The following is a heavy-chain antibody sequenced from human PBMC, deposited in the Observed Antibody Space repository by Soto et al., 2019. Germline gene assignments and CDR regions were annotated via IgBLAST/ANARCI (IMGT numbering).Heavy chain of an antibody. Sequence: PSETLSLTCTVSGCSISSYYWSWIRPPPGKGLEWIGYIYYSGSTNYNPSLKSRVTISVDTSKNQFSLKLSSVTAADTAVYYCARGYCSGGSCYSDDAFDIWGQGTMVTGSS. J-gene: IGHJ3*02. D-gene: IGHD2-15*01. CDR1: GCSISSYY. V-gene: IGHV4-59*08. CDR3: ARGYCSGGSCYSDDAFDI. CDR2: IYYSGST.